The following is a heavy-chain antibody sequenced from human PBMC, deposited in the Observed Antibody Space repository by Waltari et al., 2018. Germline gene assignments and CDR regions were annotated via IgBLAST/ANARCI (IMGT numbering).Heavy chain of an antibody. CDR1: GGSFSGYY. CDR3: ARAWISLILGATSAFDI. D-gene: IGHD1-26*01. CDR2: INHSGRT. Sequence: QVQLQQWGAGLLKPSETLSLTCAVYGGSFSGYYWSWIRQPPGKGLEWIGEINHSGRTTYNPSLKSRVTISVDTSKNQFSLKLSSVTAADTAVYYCARAWISLILGATSAFDIWGQGTMVTVS. V-gene: IGHV4-34*01. J-gene: IGHJ3*02.